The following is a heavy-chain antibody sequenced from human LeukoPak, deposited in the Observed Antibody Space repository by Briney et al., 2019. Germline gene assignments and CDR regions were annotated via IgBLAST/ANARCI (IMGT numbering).Heavy chain of an antibody. Sequence: PSQTLSLTCTVSGGSISSGGYYWSWIRQHPGKGLEWIGYIYYSGSTYYNPSLESRVTISVDTSKNQFSLKLSSVTAADTAVCYCARDQHYHDSSGYYLDYWGQGTLVTVSS. V-gene: IGHV4-31*03. CDR2: IYYSGST. CDR3: ARDQHYHDSSGYYLDY. CDR1: GGSISSGGYY. D-gene: IGHD3-22*01. J-gene: IGHJ4*02.